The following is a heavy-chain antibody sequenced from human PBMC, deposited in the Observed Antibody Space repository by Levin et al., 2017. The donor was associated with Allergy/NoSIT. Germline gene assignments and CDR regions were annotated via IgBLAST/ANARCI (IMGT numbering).Heavy chain of an antibody. CDR1: GGSFSGDNW. D-gene: IGHD3/OR15-3a*01. V-gene: IGHV4-4*02. CDR2: IYHGGGT. Sequence: SETLSLTCAVSGGSFSGDNWWSWVRQPPGKGLEWIGEIYHGGGTNYNPSLKSRVTISLDKSKNQLYLKLYFVAAADTAVYYCARNGAADSWGNWFDPWGQGTLVTVSS. CDR3: ARNGAADSWGNWFDP. J-gene: IGHJ5*02.